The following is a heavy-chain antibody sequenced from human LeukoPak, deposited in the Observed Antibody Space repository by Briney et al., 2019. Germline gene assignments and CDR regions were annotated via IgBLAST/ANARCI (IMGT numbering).Heavy chain of an antibody. CDR2: IYPGDSDT. CDR1: GYSFTGHW. Sequence: GESLKISCEAFGYSFTGHWIGWVRQMRGRGLEFMGTIYPGDSDTRYSPSFEGRVSISVDKSISTAYLQWSGLKASDTAMYYCARYGKSGTYSHGFDIWGQGTMVIVSS. CDR3: ARYGKSGTYSHGFDI. V-gene: IGHV5-51*01. J-gene: IGHJ3*02. D-gene: IGHD3-10*01.